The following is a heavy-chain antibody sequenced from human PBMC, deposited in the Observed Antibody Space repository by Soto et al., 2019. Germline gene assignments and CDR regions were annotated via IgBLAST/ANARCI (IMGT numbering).Heavy chain of an antibody. D-gene: IGHD2-2*01. V-gene: IGHV4-59*01. CDR3: ARVAGIVVVPAAPSGWFDP. J-gene: IGHJ5*02. CDR1: GGSISSYY. CDR2: IYYSGST. Sequence: QVQLQESGPGLVKPSETLSLTCTVSGGSISSYYWSWIRQPPGKGLEWIGYIYYSGSTNYNPSLKSRVTISVDTSKNQFSLKLSSVTAADTAVYYCARVAGIVVVPAAPSGWFDPWGQGTLVTVSS.